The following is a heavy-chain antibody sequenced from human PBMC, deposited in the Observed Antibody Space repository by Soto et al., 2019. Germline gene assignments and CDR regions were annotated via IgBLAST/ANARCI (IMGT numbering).Heavy chain of an antibody. J-gene: IGHJ6*02. CDR2: INHSGST. CDR3: ARANEVTVVLVATIRDSPGYYYGMDV. CDR1: GGSFSGYY. D-gene: IGHD5-12*01. Sequence: SETLSLTCAVYGGSFSGYYWSWIRQPPGKGLEWIGEINHSGSTNYNPSLKSRVTISVDTSKNQFSLKLSSVTAADTAVYYCARANEVTVVLVATIRDSPGYYYGMDVRGQGTTVTVSS. V-gene: IGHV4-34*01.